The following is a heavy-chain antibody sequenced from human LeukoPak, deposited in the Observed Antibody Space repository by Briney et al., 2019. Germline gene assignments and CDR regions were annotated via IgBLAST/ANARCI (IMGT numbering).Heavy chain of an antibody. CDR1: GYTFTSYA. J-gene: IGHJ5*02. V-gene: IGHV7-4-1*02. CDR2: INTNTGNP. CDR3: ARPITDSSGWYGGDWFDP. Sequence: ASVKVSCKASGYTFTSYAMNWVRQAPGQGLEWMGWINTNTGNPTYAQGFTGRFVFSLDTSVSTAYLQISSLKAEDTAVYYCARPITDSSGWYGGDWFDPWGQGILVTVSS. D-gene: IGHD6-19*01.